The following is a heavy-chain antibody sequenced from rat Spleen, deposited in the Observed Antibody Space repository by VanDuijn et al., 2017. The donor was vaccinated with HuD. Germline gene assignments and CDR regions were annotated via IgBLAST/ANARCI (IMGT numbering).Heavy chain of an antibody. Sequence: EVQLQESGPGLVKPSQSLSLTCSVTGHSISSSYRWNWIRKFPGNKVEWMGYINSAGSSNYNPSLKSRISITRDTSKNQFFLQVNSVIIEDTATYYCARIRDVMDVWGQGASVTVSS. CDR2: INSAGSS. CDR3: ARIRDVMDV. D-gene: IGHD1-6*01. CDR1: GHSISSSYR. J-gene: IGHJ4*01. V-gene: IGHV3-3*01.